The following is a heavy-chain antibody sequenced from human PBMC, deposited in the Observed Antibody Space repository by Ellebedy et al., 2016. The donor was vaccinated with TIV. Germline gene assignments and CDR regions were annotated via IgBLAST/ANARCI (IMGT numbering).Heavy chain of an antibody. Sequence: PGGSLRLSCAASGFTYSSYSMNWVRQAPGKGLEWVSYISSSSSTIYYADSVKGRFTISRDNAKNSLYLQMSSLRAEDTAVYYCARDQGWAYPGSTRFDYWGQGTLVTVSS. V-gene: IGHV3-48*01. J-gene: IGHJ4*03. CDR3: ARDQGWAYPGSTRFDY. CDR2: ISSSSSTI. D-gene: IGHD3-10*01. CDR1: GFTYSSYS.